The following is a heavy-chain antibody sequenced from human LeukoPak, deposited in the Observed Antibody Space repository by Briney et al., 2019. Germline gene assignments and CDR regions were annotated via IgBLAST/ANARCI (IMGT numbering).Heavy chain of an antibody. CDR2: MNPNSGTT. J-gene: IGHJ3*02. V-gene: IGHV1-8*01. CDR3: ARGASSSGWYFSLDDAFDI. CDR1: RYTFTSYD. Sequence: ASVKVSCKASRYTFTSYDFNWVRQAPGQGPEWIGWMNPNSGTTGYAQKFQGRVTMTRDTSISTAYMDLSSLRSEDTAVYYCARGASSSGWYFSLDDAFDIWGQGTMVTVSS. D-gene: IGHD6-19*01.